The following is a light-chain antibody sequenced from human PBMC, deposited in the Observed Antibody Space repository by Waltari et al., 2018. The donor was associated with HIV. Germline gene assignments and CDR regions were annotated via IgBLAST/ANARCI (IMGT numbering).Light chain of an antibody. CDR3: QSHDSSLSGYV. V-gene: IGLV1-40*01. CDR2: VNS. Sequence: QSVLTQPPSVSGAPGQRVTISCTGSSSNIGAGYHVHWYQQLPGTAPKLLIYVNSNRPSGVPDRFSGSKSGTPASLAITGLQAEDEADYHCQSHDSSLSGYVFGTGTKVTVL. CDR1: SSNIGAGYH. J-gene: IGLJ1*01.